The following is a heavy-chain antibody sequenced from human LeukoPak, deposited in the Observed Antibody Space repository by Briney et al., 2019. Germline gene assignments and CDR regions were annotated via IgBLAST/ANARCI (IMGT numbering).Heavy chain of an antibody. CDR1: GGTFSSYA. CDR3: ARGRYSGSHQHFDY. J-gene: IGHJ4*02. CDR2: IIPILGIA. D-gene: IGHD1-26*01. V-gene: IGHV1-69*04. Sequence: SVKVSCKASGGTFSSYAISWVRQAPGQGLEWMGRIIPILGIANYAQKFQGRVTITADKSTSTAYMELSSLRSEDTAVYYCARGRYSGSHQHFDYWGQGTLVTVSS.